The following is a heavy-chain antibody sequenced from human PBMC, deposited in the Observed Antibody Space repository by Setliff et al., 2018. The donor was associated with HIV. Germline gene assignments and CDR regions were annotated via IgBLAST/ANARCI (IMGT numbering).Heavy chain of an antibody. CDR1: GYTFTSYY. CDR2: IDPSGGST. Sequence: ASVKVSCKASGYTFTSYYMHWVRQAPGQGLEWMGIIDPSGGSTSYAQKFQGRVTVTRDTSTSTVYMELSSLRSEDTAVYYCACTYYYGSGSPGSYYYYMDVWGKGTTVTVSS. D-gene: IGHD3-10*01. V-gene: IGHV1-46*01. J-gene: IGHJ6*03. CDR3: ACTYYYGSGSPGSYYYYMDV.